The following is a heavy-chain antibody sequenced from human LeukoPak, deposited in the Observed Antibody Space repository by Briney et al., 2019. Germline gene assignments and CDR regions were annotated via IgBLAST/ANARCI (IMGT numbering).Heavy chain of an antibody. D-gene: IGHD3-22*01. CDR2: IYPGDSDT. J-gene: IGHJ4*02. Sequence: GEPLNFSCQGPGYSFTSNWIGWVRQLPGKGLEWIGFIYPGDSDTRSSPSFEGQVTLSADKSISTAYLQWSSLKASDTAMYYCARPYYDSSGYYVDYWGQGTLVTVSS. CDR3: ARPYYDSSGYYVDY. V-gene: IGHV5-51*01. CDR1: GYSFTSNW.